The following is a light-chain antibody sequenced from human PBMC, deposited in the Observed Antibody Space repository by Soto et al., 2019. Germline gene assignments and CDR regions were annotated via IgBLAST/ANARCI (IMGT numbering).Light chain of an antibody. Sequence: EIVLTQSPATLSLSRGERATLSCRASQSVTTFLAWYQQKPGQAPRLLISDASDRATGISARFSGSGSGTDFTLTIISLESEDFTVYYCQQRSNWPWTVGQGTKVEI. J-gene: IGKJ1*01. CDR2: DAS. CDR3: QQRSNWPWT. CDR1: QSVTTF. V-gene: IGKV3-11*01.